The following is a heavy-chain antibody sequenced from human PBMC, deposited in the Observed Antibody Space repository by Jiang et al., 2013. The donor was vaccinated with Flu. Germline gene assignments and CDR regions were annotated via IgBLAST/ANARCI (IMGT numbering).Heavy chain of an antibody. CDR2: KTDGSSI. CDR3: VRDQGDSSFDY. Sequence: KTDGSSITADSVKGRFTISRDNAKNTLYLQMNSLRPEDTAVYYCVRDQGDSSFDYWGQGTLVTVSS. V-gene: IGHV3-74*03. J-gene: IGHJ4*02. D-gene: IGHD3-16*01.